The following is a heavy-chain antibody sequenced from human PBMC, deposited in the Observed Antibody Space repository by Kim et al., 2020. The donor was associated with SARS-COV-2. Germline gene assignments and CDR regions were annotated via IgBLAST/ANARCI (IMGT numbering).Heavy chain of an antibody. CDR1: GFSVSTNY. Sequence: GGSLRLSCAASGFSVSTNYMTWVRQPPGKGLEWVSVIYSGGTSTYYADSVKGRLTISRDNSKNTLYLQINSLRTEDTAVYYCASRMNTCRSCDYWCQGT. V-gene: IGHV3-53*03. CDR3: ASRMNTCRSCDY. J-gene: IGHJ4*02. CDR2: IYSGGTST. D-gene: IGHD3-10*01.